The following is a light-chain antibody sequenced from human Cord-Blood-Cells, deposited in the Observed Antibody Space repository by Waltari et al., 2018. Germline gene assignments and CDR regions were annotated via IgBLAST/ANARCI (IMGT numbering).Light chain of an antibody. CDR2: DVS. V-gene: IGLV2-11*01. Sequence: QSALTQPRSVSGSPGQSVPISCPGTSSDVGGYNYVHWYQQHPGKAPKLMIYDVSKRPSGVPDRFSGSKSGNTASLTISGLQAEDEADYYCCSYAGSYTPWVFGGGTKLTVL. CDR1: SSDVGGYNY. CDR3: CSYAGSYTPWV. J-gene: IGLJ3*02.